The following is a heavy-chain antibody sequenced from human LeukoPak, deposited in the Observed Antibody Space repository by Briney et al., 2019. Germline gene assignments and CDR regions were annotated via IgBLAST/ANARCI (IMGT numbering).Heavy chain of an antibody. J-gene: IGHJ4*02. D-gene: IGHD6-13*01. V-gene: IGHV3-23*01. CDR2: MSGSDGSI. Sequence: GGSLRLSCAASGFTFSSYAMNWVRQAPGRGLEWVSGMSGSDGSIFYADSVKGRFTISRDNSMNMVYLQMNSLSAEDTAVYYCVKDYMAAARNYFDCWGQGTLVTVSS. CDR3: VKDYMAAARNYFDC. CDR1: GFTFSSYA.